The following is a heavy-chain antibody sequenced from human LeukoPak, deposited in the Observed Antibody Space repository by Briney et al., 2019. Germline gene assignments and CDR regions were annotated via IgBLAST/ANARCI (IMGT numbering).Heavy chain of an antibody. CDR1: GFTFSSYA. Sequence: GGSLRLSCAASGFTFSSYAMSWVRQAPGKGLEWASAISGSGGSTYYADSVKGRFTISRDNSKNTLYLQMNSLRAEDTAVYYCAKDPGYSSSWDYFDYWGQGTLVTVSS. CDR2: ISGSGGST. CDR3: AKDPGYSSSWDYFDY. V-gene: IGHV3-23*01. D-gene: IGHD6-13*01. J-gene: IGHJ4*02.